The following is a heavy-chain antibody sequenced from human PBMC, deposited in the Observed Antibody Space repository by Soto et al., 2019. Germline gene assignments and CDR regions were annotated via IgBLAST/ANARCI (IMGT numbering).Heavy chain of an antibody. CDR2: ISYDGSNK. J-gene: IGHJ2*01. CDR3: AKDAYDSSGYYCWYFDL. Sequence: QVQLVESGGGVVQPGRSLRLSCAASGFTFSSYGMHWVRQAPGKGLEWVAVISYDGSNKYYADSVKGRFTISRDNSKNTLYLQMNSLRAEDTAGYYCAKDAYDSSGYYCWYFDLWGRGTLVTVSS. CDR1: GFTFSSYG. V-gene: IGHV3-30*18. D-gene: IGHD3-22*01.